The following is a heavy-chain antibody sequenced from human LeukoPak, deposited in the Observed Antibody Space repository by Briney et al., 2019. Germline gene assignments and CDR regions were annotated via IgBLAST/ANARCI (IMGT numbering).Heavy chain of an antibody. CDR3: ARAPLHLAMYHYFDY. CDR1: GFNFNTNN. V-gene: IGHV3-21*01. D-gene: IGHD2-2*01. CDR2: ISSSSSYT. Sequence: GGSLRLSCAASGFNFNTNNMDWVRQAPGKGLEWVSSISSSSSYTYYADSVKGRFAISRDNAKNSLYLQMNSLRAEDTAVYYCARAPLHLAMYHYFDYWGQGTLVTVSS. J-gene: IGHJ4*02.